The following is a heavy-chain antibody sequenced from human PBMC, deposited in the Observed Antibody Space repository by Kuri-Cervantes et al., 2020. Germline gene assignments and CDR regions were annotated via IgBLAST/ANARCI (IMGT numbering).Heavy chain of an antibody. CDR2: IKSKTDGGTT. Sequence: GGSLRLSCAASGFTFSSYSMNWVRQAPGKGLEWVGRIKSKTDGGTTDYAAPVKGRFTISRDDSKNTLYLQMNSLKTEDTATYYCARIVLDRFKFDHMDVWGKGTTVTVSS. D-gene: IGHD2/OR15-2a*01. J-gene: IGHJ6*03. CDR3: ARIVLDRFKFDHMDV. CDR1: GFTFSSYS. V-gene: IGHV3-15*01.